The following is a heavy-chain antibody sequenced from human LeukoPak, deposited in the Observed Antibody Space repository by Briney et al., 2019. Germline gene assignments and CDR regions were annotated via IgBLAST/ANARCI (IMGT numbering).Heavy chain of an antibody. Sequence: GGSLRLSCAASGFTFSSYGMHWVRQAPGKGLEWVAVISYDGSNKYYADSVKGRFTISRDNSKNTLYLQMNSLRAEDTAVYYCARAPSYNWNDGIDYWGQGTLVTVSS. J-gene: IGHJ4*02. CDR2: ISYDGSNK. V-gene: IGHV3-30*03. CDR3: ARAPSYNWNDGIDY. CDR1: GFTFSSYG. D-gene: IGHD1-1*01.